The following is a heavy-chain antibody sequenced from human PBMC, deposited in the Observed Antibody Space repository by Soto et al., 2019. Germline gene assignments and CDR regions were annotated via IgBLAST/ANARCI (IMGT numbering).Heavy chain of an antibody. CDR2: INHSGST. CDR3: ARGASVAWATPSGDFDY. CDR1: GGSFSGYY. J-gene: IGHJ4*02. Sequence: PWETLSLTCAVYGGSFSGYYWSWIRQPPGKGLEWIGEINHSGSTNYNPSLKSRVTISVDTSKNQFSLKLSSVTAADTAVYYCARGASVAWATPSGDFDYWGQGTLVTVSS. V-gene: IGHV4-34*01. D-gene: IGHD3-3*01.